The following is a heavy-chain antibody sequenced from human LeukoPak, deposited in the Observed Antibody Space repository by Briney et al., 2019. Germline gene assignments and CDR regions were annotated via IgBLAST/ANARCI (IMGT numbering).Heavy chain of an antibody. D-gene: IGHD1-1*01. J-gene: IGHJ4*02. CDR1: GGTFSSYA. CDR2: IIPIFGTA. Sequence: GASVKVSCKASGGTFSSYAISWVRQAPGQGLEWMGGIIPIFGTANYAQKFQGRVTITADESTSTAYMELSSLRSEDTAVYYCMGNKNEGVAREYYFDYWGQGTLVTVSS. V-gene: IGHV1-69*13. CDR3: MGNKNEGVAREYYFDY.